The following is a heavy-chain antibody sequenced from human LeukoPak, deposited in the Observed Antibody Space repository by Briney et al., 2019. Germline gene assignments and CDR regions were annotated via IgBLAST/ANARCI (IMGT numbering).Heavy chain of an antibody. J-gene: IGHJ5*02. CDR1: GGSISSYY. CDR2: IYYSGST. D-gene: IGHD2-2*01. CDR3: ARSIVVVPAAHMGGWFDP. V-gene: IGHV4-59*01. Sequence: ETLSLTCTVSGGSISSYYWSWIRQPPGKGLEWIGYIYYSGSTNYNPSLKSRVTISVDTSKNQFSLKLSSVTAADTAVYYCARSIVVVPAAHMGGWFDPWGQGTLVTVSS.